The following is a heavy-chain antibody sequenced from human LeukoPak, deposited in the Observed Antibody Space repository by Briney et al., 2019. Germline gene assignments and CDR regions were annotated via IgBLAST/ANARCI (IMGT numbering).Heavy chain of an antibody. Sequence: SETLSLTCTVSGYPISSSNYYWGWNRQPPGKGLEWIGSIYYSGSTNYNPSLKSRVTISVDTSKNQFSLKLSSVTAADTAVYYCARHEYSGSYYGLSWFDPWGQGTLVTVSS. CDR2: IYYSGST. D-gene: IGHD1-26*01. CDR3: ARHEYSGSYYGLSWFDP. CDR1: GYPISSSNYY. V-gene: IGHV4-39*01. J-gene: IGHJ5*02.